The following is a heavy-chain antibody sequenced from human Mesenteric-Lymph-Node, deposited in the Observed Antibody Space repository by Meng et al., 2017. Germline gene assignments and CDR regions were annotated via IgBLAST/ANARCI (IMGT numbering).Heavy chain of an antibody. D-gene: IGHD3-10*01. CDR2: INHSGST. V-gene: IGHV4-34*01. Sequence: SETLSLTCAVYGGSFSGYYWSWIRQPPGKGLEWIGEINHSGSTNYNPSLKSRVTISVDTSKNQFSLKLSSVTAADTAVYYCACYYGSGSYYYYYGMDVWGQGTTVTVSS. J-gene: IGHJ6*02. CDR1: GGSFSGYY. CDR3: ACYYGSGSYYYYYGMDV.